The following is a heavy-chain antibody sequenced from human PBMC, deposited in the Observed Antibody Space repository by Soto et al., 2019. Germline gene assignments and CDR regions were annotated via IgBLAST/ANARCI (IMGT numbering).Heavy chain of an antibody. CDR3: VRDLYRSATMPCLDH. CDR1: GFSFINYA. J-gene: IGHJ4*02. D-gene: IGHD1-1*01. V-gene: IGHV3-23*01. CDR2: ISDTGGDS. Sequence: GGSLRLSCEASGFSFINYAMSWVRQSPGKGLEWVSSISDTGGDSYYADSMDGRFTVSRDNSKNTLYLQINSLRAEDTAIYYCVRDLYRSATMPCLDHWGQGALVTVSS.